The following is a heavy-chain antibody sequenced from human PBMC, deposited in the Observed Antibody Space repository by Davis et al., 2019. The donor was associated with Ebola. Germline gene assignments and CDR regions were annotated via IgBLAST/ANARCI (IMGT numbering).Heavy chain of an antibody. V-gene: IGHV4-59*01. Sequence: PSETLSLTCTVSGGSISSYYWSWIRQPPGKGLEWIGYIYYSGSTNYNPSLKSRVTISVDTSKNQFSLKLSSVTAADTAVYYCARALSYYDFWSGYTSLAGGSIFGGFDYWGQGTLVTVSS. CDR1: GGSISSYY. CDR3: ARALSYYDFWSGYTSLAGGSIFGGFDY. J-gene: IGHJ4*02. CDR2: IYYSGST. D-gene: IGHD3-3*01.